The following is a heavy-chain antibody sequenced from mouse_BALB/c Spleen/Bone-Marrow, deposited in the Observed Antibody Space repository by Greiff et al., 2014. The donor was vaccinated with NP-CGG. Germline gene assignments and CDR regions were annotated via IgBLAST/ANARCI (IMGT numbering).Heavy chain of an antibody. Sequence: EVKLMESGRDLVKPGGSLKLSCAASGFTFSSYGMSWVRQTPDKRLEWVATISSRGSYTFYPDSVKGRFTISRDNAKKTLYRQISSLKSEDTAIYYCTRRSDYDYFDYWGQGTTLTVSS. CDR1: GFTFSSYG. J-gene: IGHJ2*01. CDR2: ISSRGSYT. V-gene: IGHV5-6*02. CDR3: TRRSDYDYFDY. D-gene: IGHD2-4*01.